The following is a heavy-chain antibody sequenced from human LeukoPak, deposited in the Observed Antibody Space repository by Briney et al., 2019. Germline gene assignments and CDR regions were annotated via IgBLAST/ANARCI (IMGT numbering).Heavy chain of an antibody. CDR2: IYYSGST. CDR3: AGNGVPAAAFDY. J-gene: IGHJ4*02. Sequence: LRLSCAASGFTVSNNYMSWVRQAPGKGLEWIGYIYYSGSTYYNPSLKSRVTISVDTSKNQFSLKLSSVTAADTAVYYCAGNGVPAAAFDYWGQGTLVTVSS. D-gene: IGHD2-2*01. V-gene: IGHV4-30-4*08. CDR1: GFTVSNNY.